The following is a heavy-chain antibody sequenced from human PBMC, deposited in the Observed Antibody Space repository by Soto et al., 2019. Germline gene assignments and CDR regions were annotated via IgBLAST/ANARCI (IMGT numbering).Heavy chain of an antibody. Sequence: PSENLSLTCTVSGGSISSYYWSCIRQPPGKGLEWIGYIYYSGSTNYNPSLKSRVTISVDTSKNQFSLKLSSVTAADTAVYYCARALGCSGGSCYVGNAFDIWGQGTMVTVSS. CDR1: GGSISSYY. V-gene: IGHV4-59*01. CDR2: IYYSGST. D-gene: IGHD2-15*01. CDR3: ARALGCSGGSCYVGNAFDI. J-gene: IGHJ3*02.